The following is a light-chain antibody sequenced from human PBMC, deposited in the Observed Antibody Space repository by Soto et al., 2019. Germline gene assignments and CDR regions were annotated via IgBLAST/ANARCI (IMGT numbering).Light chain of an antibody. V-gene: IGKV1-39*01. J-gene: IGKJ4*01. CDR1: QSISTH. CDR2: AAS. Sequence: DIQMTQSPSSLSASVGDRVSITCRASQSISTHLNWYQQKLGKAPKLLIYAASSLQSGVPSRFSGSGSGTDFTLTISSLQPEDFATYYCQQSDSTPLTFGGGTKVDIK. CDR3: QQSDSTPLT.